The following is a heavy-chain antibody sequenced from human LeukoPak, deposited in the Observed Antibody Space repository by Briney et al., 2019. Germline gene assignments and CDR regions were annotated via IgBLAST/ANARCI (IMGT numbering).Heavy chain of an antibody. Sequence: PGGSLRLSCAASGFTFSSYSMNWVRQAPGKGLEWASYISSSSSTIYYADSVKGRFTISRDNAKNSLYLQMNSLRAEDTAVYYCARDPRYYDYVWGSPYYYYYYYMDVWGKGTTVTISS. J-gene: IGHJ6*03. CDR1: GFTFSSYS. CDR2: ISSSSSTI. V-gene: IGHV3-48*01. D-gene: IGHD3-16*01. CDR3: ARDPRYYDYVWGSPYYYYYYYMDV.